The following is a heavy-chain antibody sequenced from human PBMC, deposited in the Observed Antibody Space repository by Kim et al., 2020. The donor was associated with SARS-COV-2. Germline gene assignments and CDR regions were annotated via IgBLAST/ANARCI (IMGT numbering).Heavy chain of an antibody. D-gene: IGHD3-10*01. CDR3: AKGGFGEFPMENAFDI. CDR1: GFTFSSYA. Sequence: GGSLRLSCAASGFTFSSYAMSWVRQAPGKGLEWVSAISGSGGSTYYADSVKGRFTISRDNSKNTLYLQMNSLRAEDTAVYYCAKGGFGEFPMENAFDIWGQGTMVTVSS. V-gene: IGHV3-23*01. CDR2: ISGSGGST. J-gene: IGHJ3*02.